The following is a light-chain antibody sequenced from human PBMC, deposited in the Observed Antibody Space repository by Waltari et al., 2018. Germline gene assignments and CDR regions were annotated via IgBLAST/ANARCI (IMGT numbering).Light chain of an antibody. Sequence: QSVLTQPPSASGTPGQRVTISCSGRSSNIGSNPVNWYQQLPGTAPKLLIYSNNQRPSGVPDRFSGSKSGTSASLAISGLQSEDEADYYCAAWDDSLNGPLFGGGTKLTVL. J-gene: IGLJ2*01. CDR2: SNN. CDR1: SSNIGSNP. CDR3: AAWDDSLNGPL. V-gene: IGLV1-44*01.